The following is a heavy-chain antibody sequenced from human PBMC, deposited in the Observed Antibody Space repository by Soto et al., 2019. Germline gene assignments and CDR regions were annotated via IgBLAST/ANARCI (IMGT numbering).Heavy chain of an antibody. V-gene: IGHV4-30-4*08. Sequence: QVQLQQSGPGLVKPSQTLSLTCTVSGGSISSDYYHWTWIRQSPERGLEWIGYIHHSGSILYNPSFKGRVTISVDTSQNQFSLHPSSVTAANAGVYFWAKEDDGGYTLGVWGQGTTVTVSS. CDR1: GGSISSDYYH. D-gene: IGHD5-18*01. CDR2: IHHSGSI. J-gene: IGHJ6*02. CDR3: AKEDDGGYTLGV.